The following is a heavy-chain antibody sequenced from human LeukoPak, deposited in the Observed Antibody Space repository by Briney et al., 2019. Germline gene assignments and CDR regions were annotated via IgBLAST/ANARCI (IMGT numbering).Heavy chain of an antibody. CDR3: AKDLHNTVAMDG. J-gene: IGHJ6*02. D-gene: IGHD1-14*01. CDR1: GFTFSGFV. Sequence: PGGSLRLSCAASGFTFSGFVMTWVRRAPGKGLEWVASIGCDYKTQYSASVKSRFAISRDNSKSTLFLQMNSLRAEDTALYYCAKDLHNTVAMDGWGQGTPVTVSS. CDR2: SIGCDYKT. V-gene: IGHV3-23*01.